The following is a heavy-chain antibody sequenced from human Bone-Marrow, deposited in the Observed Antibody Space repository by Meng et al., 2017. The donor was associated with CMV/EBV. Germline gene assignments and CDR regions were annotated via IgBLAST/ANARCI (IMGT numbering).Heavy chain of an antibody. Sequence: TLSLTCTVSGGSVHSDSFYWSWIRQPPGKALEWLALIYWNDDKRYSPSLKSRLTITKDTSKNQVVLTMTNMDPVDTATYYCAHRRALLHYYDSSGYYGYWGQGTLVTVSS. CDR2: IYWNDDK. V-gene: IGHV2-5*01. CDR3: AHRRALLHYYDSSGYYGY. J-gene: IGHJ4*02. D-gene: IGHD3-22*01. CDR1: GGSVHSDSFY.